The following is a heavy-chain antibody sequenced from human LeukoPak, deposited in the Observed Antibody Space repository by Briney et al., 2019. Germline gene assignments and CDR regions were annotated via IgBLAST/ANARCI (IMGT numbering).Heavy chain of an antibody. V-gene: IGHV1-18*01. CDR1: AYTFSSSG. Sequence: ASVKVSCKASAYTFSSSGIYCVRQVPGQGLEWMGWISTYSGNTHYAPNLQGRLTLTTDTSTSTAYMELRSLTSDDTALYYCAKDCPTPCEGVGGNYWGQGTLVTVSS. D-gene: IGHD1-26*01. CDR3: AKDCPTPCEGVGGNY. CDR2: ISTYSGNT. J-gene: IGHJ4*02.